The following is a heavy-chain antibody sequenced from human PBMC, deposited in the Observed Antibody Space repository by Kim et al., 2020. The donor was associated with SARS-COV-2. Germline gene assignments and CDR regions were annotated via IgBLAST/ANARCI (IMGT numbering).Heavy chain of an antibody. CDR2: ISGSGGST. D-gene: IGHD3-9*01. CDR1: GFTFSSYA. Sequence: GGSLRLSCAASGFTFSSYAMSWVRQAPGKGLEWVSAISGSGGSTYYADSVKGRFTISRDNSRNTLYLQMNSLRAEDTAEYYCAKGKTGYDAFDIWGQGTMVTVSS. V-gene: IGHV3-23*01. J-gene: IGHJ3*02. CDR3: AKGKTGYDAFDI.